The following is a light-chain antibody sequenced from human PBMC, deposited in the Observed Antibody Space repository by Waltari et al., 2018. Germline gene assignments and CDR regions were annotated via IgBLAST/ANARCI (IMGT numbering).Light chain of an antibody. V-gene: IGLV3-1*01. Sequence: SYELTQQPSVSVSPGQTAPITCPGDKLGDKFACWYQQKPGLSPVVVIYQDRQRPSGIPERFSGSNYGNTATLTISGTQVMDEAHYYCQAWDNSIVVFGGGTKLTVL. CDR3: QAWDNSIVV. CDR2: QDR. J-gene: IGLJ2*01. CDR1: KLGDKF.